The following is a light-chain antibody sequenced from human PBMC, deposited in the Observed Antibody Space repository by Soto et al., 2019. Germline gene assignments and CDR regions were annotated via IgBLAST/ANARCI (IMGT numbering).Light chain of an antibody. V-gene: IGLV2-11*01. Sequence: QSALTQPRSVSGSPGQSVTISCTGTSSDVGGYKYVSWYQQHPGKAPKVIIYDVSKRPSGVPDRFSGSESDNTASLTISGLQAEDEADYYCCSYAGSYTLYVFGTGTKLTVL. CDR3: CSYAGSYTLYV. CDR2: DVS. CDR1: SSDVGGYKY. J-gene: IGLJ1*01.